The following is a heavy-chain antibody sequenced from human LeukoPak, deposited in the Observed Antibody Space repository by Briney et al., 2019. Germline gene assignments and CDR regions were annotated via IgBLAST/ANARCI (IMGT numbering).Heavy chain of an antibody. CDR3: AREDYDFWSGYYAIYWFDP. CDR1: GYSFTSYW. Sequence: GESLRISCKGSGYSFTSYWISWVRQMPGKGLEWMGRIDPSGSYTNYSPSLQGHVTISADKSISTAYLQWSSLKASDTAMYYCAREDYDFWSGYYAIYWFDPWGQGTLVTVSS. D-gene: IGHD3-3*01. J-gene: IGHJ5*02. V-gene: IGHV5-10-1*01. CDR2: IDPSGSYT.